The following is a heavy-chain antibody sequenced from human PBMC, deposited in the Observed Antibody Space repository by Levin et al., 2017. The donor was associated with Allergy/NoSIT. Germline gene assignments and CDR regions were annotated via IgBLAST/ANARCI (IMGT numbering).Heavy chain of an antibody. J-gene: IGHJ1*01. V-gene: IGHV3-30*04. CDR3: ARDQLRIAAVGGAYFQH. CDR2: ISYDGSNK. CDR1: GFTFSSYA. D-gene: IGHD6-13*01. Sequence: PGESLKISCAASGFTFSSYAMHWVRQAPGKGLEWVAVISYDGSNKYYADSVKGRFTISRDNSKNTLYLQMNSLRAEDTAVYYCARDQLRIAAVGGAYFQHWGQGTLVTVSS.